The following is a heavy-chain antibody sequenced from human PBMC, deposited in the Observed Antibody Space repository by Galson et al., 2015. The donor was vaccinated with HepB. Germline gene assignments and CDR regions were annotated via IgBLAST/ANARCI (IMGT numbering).Heavy chain of an antibody. Sequence: SLRLSCAASGFTFSDFAMDWVRQAPGKGLEWLAIISYDGNIKYYADSVKGRFTISRDNSNNTLFLQMTSLRVEDTAVYFCARNAEMPGTGIFVFWGQGALVSVSS. CDR2: ISYDGNIK. D-gene: IGHD1/OR15-1a*01. J-gene: IGHJ4*02. V-gene: IGHV3-30-3*01. CDR1: GFTFSDFA. CDR3: ARNAEMPGTGIFVF.